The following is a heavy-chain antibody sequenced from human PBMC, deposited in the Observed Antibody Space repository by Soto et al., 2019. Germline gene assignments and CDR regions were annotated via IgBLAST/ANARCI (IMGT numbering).Heavy chain of an antibody. J-gene: IGHJ6*03. D-gene: IGHD3-3*01. CDR2: ISSSGSTI. CDR3: ARTFDFWCGQPYYMDV. CDR1: GFTFSDYY. Sequence: GGSLRLSCAASGFTFSDYYMSWIRQAPGKGLEWVSYISSSGSTIYYADSVKSRFTISRDNAKNSLYLQMNSLRADDTAVYYFARTFDFWCGQPYYMDVWGKGTTVTVSS. V-gene: IGHV3-11*01.